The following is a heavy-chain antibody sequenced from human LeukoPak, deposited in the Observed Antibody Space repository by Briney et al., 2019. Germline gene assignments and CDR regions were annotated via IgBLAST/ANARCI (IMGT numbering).Heavy chain of an antibody. V-gene: IGHV1-46*01. CDR2: INPSGDST. J-gene: IGHJ4*02. Sequence: ASVKVSCKASGYTFTSYYMHWVRQAPGQGLEWMGVINPSGDSTSYAQKFHGRVTMTRDTSTSTVYMELSSLRPEDTAVYYCARDLAAAGASLDYWGQGTLVTVSS. CDR3: ARDLAAAGASLDY. D-gene: IGHD6-13*01. CDR1: GYTFTSYY.